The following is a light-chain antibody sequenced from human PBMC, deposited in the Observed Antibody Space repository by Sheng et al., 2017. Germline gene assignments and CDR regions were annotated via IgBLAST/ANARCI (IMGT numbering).Light chain of an antibody. J-gene: IGKJ1*01. CDR3: LQYYTSLRS. CDR1: LGISNS. Sequence: DIQMTQSPSSLSASVGDRVTITCRASLGISNSLAWYQQKPGKAPKLLVYAASILESGVPSRFRGSVSGTEYTLTISSLQPEDFTTYYCLQYYTSLRSFG. CDR2: AAS. V-gene: IGKV1-NL1*01.